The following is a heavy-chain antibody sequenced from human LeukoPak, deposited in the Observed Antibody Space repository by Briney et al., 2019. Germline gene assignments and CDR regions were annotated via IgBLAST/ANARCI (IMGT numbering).Heavy chain of an antibody. D-gene: IGHD3-16*01. CDR2: IYHSGST. CDR3: ARIEGDPDAFDI. J-gene: IGHJ3*02. Sequence: PSETLSLTCAVSGYSISSGYYWGWIRQPPGKGLEWIGSIYHSGSTYYNPSLKSRVTISVDTSKNQFSLKLSSVTAADTAVYYCARIEGDPDAFDIWGQETMVTVSS. CDR1: GYSISSGYY. V-gene: IGHV4-38-2*01.